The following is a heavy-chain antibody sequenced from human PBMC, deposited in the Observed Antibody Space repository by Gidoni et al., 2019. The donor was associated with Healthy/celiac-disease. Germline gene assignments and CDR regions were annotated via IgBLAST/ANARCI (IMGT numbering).Heavy chain of an antibody. CDR3: VGIVVVPAAVSHYYYGMDV. CDR1: GGSISSSSYY. Sequence: QLQLQESGPGLVKPSGTLSLTCTVSGGSISSSSYYWGWIRQPPGKGLEWIGSIYYSGSTYYNPSLKSRVTISVDTSKNQFSLKLSSVTAADTAVYYCVGIVVVPAAVSHYYYGMDVWGQGTTVTVSS. D-gene: IGHD2-2*01. CDR2: IYYSGST. J-gene: IGHJ6*02. V-gene: IGHV4-39*01.